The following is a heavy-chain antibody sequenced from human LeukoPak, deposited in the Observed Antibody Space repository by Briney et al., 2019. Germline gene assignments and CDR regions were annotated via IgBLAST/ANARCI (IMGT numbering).Heavy chain of an antibody. J-gene: IGHJ4*02. CDR2: IYYSGNT. CDR3: ARRRAYDILTGYPQYYFDY. V-gene: IGHV4-39*01. CDR1: GGSISTSPYY. Sequence: SETLSLTCSVSGGSISTSPYYWGWIRQPPRKGLYWIGEIYYSGNTYYNPSLKSRVTISVDTSKNQVSLKVTSVTAADTALYYCARRRAYDILTGYPQYYFDYWGQGALVTVSS. D-gene: IGHD3-9*01.